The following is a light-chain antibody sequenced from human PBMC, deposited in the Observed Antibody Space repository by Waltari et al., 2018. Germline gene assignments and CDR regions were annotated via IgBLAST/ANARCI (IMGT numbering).Light chain of an antibody. CDR1: ADNVVILYL. CDR2: DIT. Sequence: QSALTQPASVSGSLGQSITIPCSETADNVVILYLVPWYQPHPGRAPRLLIYDITQRPSGISERFSGSKSGKTASLTISGLQAEDEADYYCCSFAGYGIYVFGSGTHVTVL. CDR3: CSFAGYGIYV. J-gene: IGLJ1*01. V-gene: IGLV2-23*02.